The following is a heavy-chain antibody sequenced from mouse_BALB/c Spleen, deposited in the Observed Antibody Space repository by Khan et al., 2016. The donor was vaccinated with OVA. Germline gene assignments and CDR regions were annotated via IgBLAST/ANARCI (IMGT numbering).Heavy chain of an antibody. J-gene: IGHJ2*01. CDR3: ARIKKIVATYIDY. V-gene: IGHV1S81*02. Sequence: QVQLKQSGAELVKAGASVKMSCKASGYTFTSYWMHWVKQRLGQGLEWFAETNPTNGRTYYNEKFKSKATLTVDKSSSTAYMLLSGPTFEDSAVYYCARIKKIVATYIDYWGQGNTLTVTS. CDR1: GYTFTSYW. CDR2: TNPTNGRT. D-gene: IGHD1-1*01.